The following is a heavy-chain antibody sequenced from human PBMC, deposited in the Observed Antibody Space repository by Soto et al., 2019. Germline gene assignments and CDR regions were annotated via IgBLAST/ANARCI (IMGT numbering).Heavy chain of an antibody. D-gene: IGHD6-13*01. J-gene: IGHJ4*02. Sequence: ASVKVSCKASGYSSTSYVIHWVRQAPGQRLEWMGWINADNDNTRYSQTFQGRVTFLRDTSASTAYMELTRLRSEDTAVYYCARGSFGSTWYAYDYWGLGTRVTVSS. CDR3: ARGSFGSTWYAYDY. V-gene: IGHV1-3*01. CDR1: GYSSTSYV. CDR2: INADNDNT.